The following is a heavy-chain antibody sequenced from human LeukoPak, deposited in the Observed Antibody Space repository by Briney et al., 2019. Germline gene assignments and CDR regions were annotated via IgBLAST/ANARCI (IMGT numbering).Heavy chain of an antibody. Sequence: SVKVSCKASGGTFSSYAISWVRQAPGQGLEWMGRIIPILGIANYAQKFQGRVTITADKSTSTAYMELSSLRSEDTAVYYCAKSVVVVAATEYYFDYWGQGTLVNVSS. CDR3: AKSVVVVAATEYYFDY. V-gene: IGHV1-69*04. CDR2: IIPILGIA. D-gene: IGHD2-15*01. J-gene: IGHJ4*02. CDR1: GGTFSSYA.